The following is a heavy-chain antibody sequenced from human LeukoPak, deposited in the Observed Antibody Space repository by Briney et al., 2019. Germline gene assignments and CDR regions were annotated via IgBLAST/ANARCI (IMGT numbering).Heavy chain of an antibody. CDR2: ISAYNGNT. D-gene: IGHD3-22*01. J-gene: IGHJ4*02. CDR1: GYTFTSYG. V-gene: IGHV1-18*01. CDR3: ARGGTYYYDSSGYSNFGY. Sequence: ASVKVSCKASGYTFTSYGISWVRQAPGQGLEWMGWISAYNGNTNYAQKLQGRVTMTTDTSTSTAYMELRSLRPDDTAVYYCARGGTYYYDSSGYSNFGYWGQGTLVTVSS.